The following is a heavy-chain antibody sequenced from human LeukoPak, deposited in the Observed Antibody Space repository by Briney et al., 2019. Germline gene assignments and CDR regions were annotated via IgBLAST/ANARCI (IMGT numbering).Heavy chain of an antibody. CDR2: IYYSGST. CDR3: AREYHYYDTRGYYYFDY. V-gene: IGHV4-59*01. J-gene: IGHJ4*02. D-gene: IGHD3-22*01. Sequence: SETLSLTCSVSAGSISRYYWSWIRQPPGKGLEWIGYIYYSGSTNYNPSLKSRVTMSLDTSRNQFSLKLSSVTAADTAVYHCAREYHYYDTRGYYYFDYWGQGTLVTVSS. CDR1: AGSISRYY.